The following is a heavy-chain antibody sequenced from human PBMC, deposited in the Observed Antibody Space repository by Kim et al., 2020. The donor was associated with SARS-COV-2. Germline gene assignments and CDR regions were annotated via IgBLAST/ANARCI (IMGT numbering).Heavy chain of an antibody. J-gene: IGHJ4*02. CDR3: ARGSGSSYFDH. Sequence: KINVDSVKGRFAITRDNAKKSLYLQMTSLGVEDTAVYYCARGSGSSYFDHWGPGVLVTVSS. D-gene: IGHD1-26*01. CDR2: K. V-gene: IGHV3-7*04.